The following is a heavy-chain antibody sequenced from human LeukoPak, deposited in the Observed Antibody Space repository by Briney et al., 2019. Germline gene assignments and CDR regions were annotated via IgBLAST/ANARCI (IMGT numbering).Heavy chain of an antibody. D-gene: IGHD6-19*01. V-gene: IGHV3-33*03. CDR2: IWYDGSVK. CDR1: GFTFRHYG. CDR3: AREGANAGGWYDGFDP. Sequence: GGSLRLSCAASGFTFRHYGMHWVRQAPGKGLEWLALIWYDGSVKNYADSVKGRFSISRDNPNNMLFLQMNSLTADDSAIYYWAREGANAGGWYDGFDPWGQGTLVTVS. J-gene: IGHJ5*02.